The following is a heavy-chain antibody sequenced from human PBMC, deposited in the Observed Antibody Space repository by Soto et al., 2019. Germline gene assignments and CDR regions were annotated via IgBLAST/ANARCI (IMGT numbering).Heavy chain of an antibody. J-gene: IGHJ6*02. D-gene: IGHD5-12*01. Sequence: QVQLVQSGAEVKKPGASVKVSCKASGYTFTSYAMHWVRQAPGQRLEWMGWINAGNGNTKYSQKFQGRVTITRDTSASTAYMELSSLRSEDTAVYYCARDRGGYDSDYYYYGMDVWGQVTTVTVSS. CDR1: GYTFTSYA. CDR3: ARDRGGYDSDYYYYGMDV. V-gene: IGHV1-3*01. CDR2: INAGNGNT.